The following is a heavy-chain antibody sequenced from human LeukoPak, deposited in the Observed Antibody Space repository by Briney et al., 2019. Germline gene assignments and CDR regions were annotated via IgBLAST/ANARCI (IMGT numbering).Heavy chain of an antibody. CDR1: GVTPRNYW. CDR2: IIQDGSDR. J-gene: IGHJ4*02. CDR3: VRNLAVAGTCFDS. Sequence: GGTLRLSCAASGVTPRNYWMSGVREAPGTGLERVANIIQDGSDRNYVTSVRGRFTISRDNAESSLSLQMNSLRVEDTAVYYCVRNLAVAGTCFDSWGQGTLVTVSS. V-gene: IGHV3-7*03. D-gene: IGHD6-19*01.